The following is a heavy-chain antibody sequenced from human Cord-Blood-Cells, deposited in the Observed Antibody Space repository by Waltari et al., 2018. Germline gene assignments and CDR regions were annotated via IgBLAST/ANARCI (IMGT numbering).Heavy chain of an antibody. CDR1: GGTFSSYA. CDR2: IIPIFGTA. V-gene: IGHV1-69*01. J-gene: IGHJ4*02. CDR3: ARVGTYSSSPEVGGYFDY. D-gene: IGHD6-6*01. Sequence: QVQLVQSGAEVKKPGSSVKVSCKASGGTFSSYAISWVRQAPGQGLEWMGGIIPIFGTANYAQKFQGRVTITADESTSTAYRELSSLRSEDTAVYYCARVGTYSSSPEVGGYFDYWGQGTLVTVSS.